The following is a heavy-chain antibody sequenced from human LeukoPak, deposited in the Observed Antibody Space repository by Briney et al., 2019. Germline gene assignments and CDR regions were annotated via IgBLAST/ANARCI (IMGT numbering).Heavy chain of an antibody. J-gene: IGHJ6*02. V-gene: IGHV5-51*01. CDR2: IYPGDSDT. D-gene: IGHD6-13*01. Sequence: GESLKISCKGSGYSFTSYWIGWVRQMPGKGLEWMGIIYPGDSDTRYSPSFQGQVTISADKSISTAYLQWSSLKASDTAMHYCARSGYSSSWYLSYYYYGMDVWAKGPRSPSP. CDR1: GYSFTSYW. CDR3: ARSGYSSSWYLSYYYYGMDV.